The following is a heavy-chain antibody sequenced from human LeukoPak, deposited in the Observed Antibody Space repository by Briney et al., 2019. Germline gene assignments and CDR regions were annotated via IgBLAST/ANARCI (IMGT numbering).Heavy chain of an antibody. CDR1: GGSFSGYY. CDR2: INHSGST. D-gene: IGHD3-10*01. Sequence: SETLSLTCAVYGGSFSGYYWSWIRQPPGKGLEWIGEINHSGSTNYNPSLKSRVTISVDTSKNQFSLKLSSVTAADTAVYYCARGRGRYYGSGSYKYSGMDVWGQGTTVTVSS. V-gene: IGHV4-34*01. CDR3: ARGRGRYYGSGSYKYSGMDV. J-gene: IGHJ6*02.